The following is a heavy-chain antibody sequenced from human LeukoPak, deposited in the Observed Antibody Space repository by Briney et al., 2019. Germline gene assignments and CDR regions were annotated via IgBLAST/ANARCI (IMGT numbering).Heavy chain of an antibody. J-gene: IGHJ4*02. CDR1: GGSISSGGYY. V-gene: IGHV4-30-2*01. Sequence: SQTLSLTCTVSGGSISSGGYYWSWIRQPPGKGLEWIGYIYHSGSTYYNPSLKSRVTISVDTSNIQFSLRLSSVTAADTAVYYCARGRASSSAYDPFDYWGQGTLVTVSS. D-gene: IGHD5-12*01. CDR2: IYHSGST. CDR3: ARGRASSSAYDPFDY.